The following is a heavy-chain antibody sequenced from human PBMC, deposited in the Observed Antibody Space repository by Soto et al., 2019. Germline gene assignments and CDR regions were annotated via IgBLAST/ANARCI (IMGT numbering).Heavy chain of an antibody. J-gene: IGHJ6*03. D-gene: IGHD6-19*01. CDR3: TNLPVALAGIYYYYYDMDV. Sequence: EVQLLESGGGLVQPGGSLRLSCAASGFTFSSYAMSWVRQAPGKGLEWVSAISGSGGSTYYADSVKGRFTISRDNSKNTLYLQMNSLRAEDTAAYYCTNLPVALAGIYYYYYDMDVWGKGTTVTVSS. V-gene: IGHV3-23*01. CDR1: GFTFSSYA. CDR2: ISGSGGST.